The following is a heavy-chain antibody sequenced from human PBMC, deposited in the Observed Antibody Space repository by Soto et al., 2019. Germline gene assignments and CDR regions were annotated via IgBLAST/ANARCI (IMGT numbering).Heavy chain of an antibody. CDR3: ASTIFGVVLHYYYGMDV. J-gene: IGHJ6*02. CDR2: IIPIFGTA. Sequence: QVQLVQSGAEVKKPGSSVKFSCKASGGTFSSYAISWVRQAPGQGLEWMGGIIPIFGTANYAQKFQGRVTITADKSTSTAYMELSSLRSEDTAVYYCASTIFGVVLHYYYGMDVWGQGTTVTVSS. D-gene: IGHD3-3*01. CDR1: GGTFSSYA. V-gene: IGHV1-69*06.